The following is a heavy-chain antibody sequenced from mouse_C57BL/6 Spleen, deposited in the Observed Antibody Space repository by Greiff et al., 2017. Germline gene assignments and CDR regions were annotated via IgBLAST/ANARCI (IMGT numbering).Heavy chain of an antibody. D-gene: IGHD1-1*01. CDR3: AGGRSYFDY. Sequence: EVKLMESGGGLVKPGGSLKLSCAASGFTFSDYGMHWVRQAPGKGLEWVAYISSGSSTTYYADTVKGRFTISRDNAKNTRFLQMTSLRSEDTAMYYCAGGRSYFDYWGQGTTLTVSS. J-gene: IGHJ2*01. CDR2: ISSGSSTT. CDR1: GFTFSDYG. V-gene: IGHV5-17*01.